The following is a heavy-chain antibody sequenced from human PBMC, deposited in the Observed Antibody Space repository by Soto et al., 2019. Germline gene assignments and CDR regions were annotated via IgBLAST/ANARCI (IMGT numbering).Heavy chain of an antibody. CDR2: IYYSGST. Sequence: SVPRSVLDGTSIGGGYYRSIINQHPGKGLEWIGYIYYSGSTYYNPSLKSRVTISVDTSKNQFSLKLSSVTAADTAVYSCARQAKYVASRDYWGQGALDTVFS. CDR3: ARQAKYVASRDY. J-gene: IGHJ4*02. D-gene: IGHD3-16*01. V-gene: IGHV4-31*02. CDR1: DGTSIGGGYY.